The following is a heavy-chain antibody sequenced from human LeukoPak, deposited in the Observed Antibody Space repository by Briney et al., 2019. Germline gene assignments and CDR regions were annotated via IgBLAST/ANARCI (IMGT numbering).Heavy chain of an antibody. CDR2: IVPISGTP. Sequence: GASVKVSCKASGYTFTSYAMNWVRQAPGQGLEWMGMIVPISGTPNYAQKLQGRLTISTDESTSTAYMDLSILRSDDTAIYYCAINTGGRADAFDIWGQGTLVTVSS. CDR1: GYTFTSYA. J-gene: IGHJ3*02. CDR3: AINTGGRADAFDI. D-gene: IGHD1-26*01. V-gene: IGHV1-69*05.